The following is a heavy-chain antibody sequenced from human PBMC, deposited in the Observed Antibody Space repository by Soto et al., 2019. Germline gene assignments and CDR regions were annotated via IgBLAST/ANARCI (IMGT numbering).Heavy chain of an antibody. CDR2: ISGTSSYT. J-gene: IGHJ4*02. CDR3: ARDRAFCGGDCYPGYFDY. V-gene: IGHV3-11*06. CDR1: GFTFSDYY. Sequence: PGGSLRLSCAASGFTFSDYYMSWISQAPGKGLEWVSYISGTSSYTNYADSVKGRFTISRDNAKKSLYLDMSSLRAEDTAVYYCARDRAFCGGDCYPGYFDYWGQGILGTVSS. D-gene: IGHD2-21*02.